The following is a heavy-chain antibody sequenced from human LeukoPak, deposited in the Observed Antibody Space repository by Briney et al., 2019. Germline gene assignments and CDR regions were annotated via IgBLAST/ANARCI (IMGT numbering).Heavy chain of an antibody. CDR2: ISAYNGNT. CDR1: GYTFTSYG. CDR3: ARVISYYDSSSISVFDY. V-gene: IGHV1-18*01. Sequence: GASVKVSCKASGYTFTSYGISWVRQAPGQGLEWMGWISAYNGNTNYAQKLQGRVTMTTDTSTSTAYMELRSLRSDDTAVYYCARVISYYDSSSISVFDYWGQGTLVTVSS. J-gene: IGHJ4*02. D-gene: IGHD3-22*01.